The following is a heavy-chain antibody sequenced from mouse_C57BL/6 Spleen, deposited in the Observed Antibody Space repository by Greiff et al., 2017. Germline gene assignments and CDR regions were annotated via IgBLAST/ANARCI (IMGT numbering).Heavy chain of an antibody. Sequence: VQLQQSGAELAKPGASVKLSCKASGYTFTSYWMHWVKQRPGQGLEWIGYINPSSGYTKYNQKFKDKATLTADKSSSTAYMQLSSLTYEDSAVYYCARETNGSYDYVAYWGQGTLVTVSA. CDR3: ARETNGSYDYVAY. CDR2: INPSSGYT. D-gene: IGHD2-4*01. V-gene: IGHV1-7*01. J-gene: IGHJ3*01. CDR1: GYTFTSYW.